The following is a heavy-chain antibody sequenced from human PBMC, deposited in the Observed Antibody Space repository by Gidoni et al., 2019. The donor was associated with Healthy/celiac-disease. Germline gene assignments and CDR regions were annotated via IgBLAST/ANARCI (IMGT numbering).Heavy chain of an antibody. CDR3: ARDGCSSTSCYDGDGMGDIWFDP. D-gene: IGHD2-2*01. Sequence: EVQLVESGGGLVKPGGSLRLSCAASGFTFSSYSMNWVRQAPGKGLEWVSSISSSSSYIYYADSVKGRFTISRDNAKNSLYLQMNSLRAEDTAVYYCARDGCSSTSCYDGDGMGDIWFDPWGQGTLVTVSS. V-gene: IGHV3-21*01. CDR2: ISSSSSYI. CDR1: GFTFSSYS. J-gene: IGHJ5*02.